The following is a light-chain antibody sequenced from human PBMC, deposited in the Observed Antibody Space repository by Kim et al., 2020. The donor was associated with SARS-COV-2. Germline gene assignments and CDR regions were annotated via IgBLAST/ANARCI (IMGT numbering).Light chain of an antibody. CDR2: DAS. V-gene: IGKV1-33*01. J-gene: IGKJ1*01. CDR3: QQYDVLPPWT. CDR1: QDISNY. Sequence: GDRVNITCRASQDISNYLNWYQQKPGKAPKLLIYDASNLETGVPSRFSGSGSGTDFTFTISSLQPEDIATYYCQQYDVLPPWTFGQGTKVDIK.